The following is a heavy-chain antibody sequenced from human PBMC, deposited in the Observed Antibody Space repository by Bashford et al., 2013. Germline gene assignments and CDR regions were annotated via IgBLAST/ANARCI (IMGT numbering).Heavy chain of an antibody. V-gene: IGHV3-21*01. D-gene: IGHD1/OR15-1a*01. CDR3: ARTGSLLDQFDY. Sequence: GGSLRLSCAASGFTFSSYSMNWVRQAPGKGLEWVSSISSSSSYIYYADSVKGRFTISRDNAKNSLYLQMNSLRAEDTAVYYCARTGSLLDQFDYWGQGTLVTVSS. CDR2: ISSSSSYI. CDR1: GFTFSSYS. J-gene: IGHJ4*02.